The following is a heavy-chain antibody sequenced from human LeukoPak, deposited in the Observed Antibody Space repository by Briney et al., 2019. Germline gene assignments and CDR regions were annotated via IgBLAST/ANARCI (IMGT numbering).Heavy chain of an antibody. CDR3: ARDHYYDSSGYYYGY. CDR2: IDPSSTYI. D-gene: IGHD3-22*01. J-gene: IGHJ4*02. V-gene: IGHV3-21*01. CDR1: GFTFRSYS. Sequence: GGSLRLSCAASGFTFRSYSMNWVRQAPGKGLEWVSAIDPSSTYIYYADSVKGRFTISRDNAENSLYLQMNSLRAEDTAVYYCARDHYYDSSGYYYGYWGQGTLVTVSS.